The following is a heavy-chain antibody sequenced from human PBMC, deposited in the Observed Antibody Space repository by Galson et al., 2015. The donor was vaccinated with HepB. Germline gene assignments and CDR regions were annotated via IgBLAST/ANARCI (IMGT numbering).Heavy chain of an antibody. CDR2: IIPIFGTA. Sequence: SVKVSCKASGGTFSSYAISWVRQAPGQGLERMGGIIPIFGTANYAQEFQGRVTITADESTSTAYMELSSLRSEDTAVYYCAGITIFEFGSYGWFDPWGQGTLVTVSS. V-gene: IGHV1-69*13. J-gene: IGHJ5*02. D-gene: IGHD3-3*01. CDR1: GGTFSSYA. CDR3: AGITIFEFGSYGWFDP.